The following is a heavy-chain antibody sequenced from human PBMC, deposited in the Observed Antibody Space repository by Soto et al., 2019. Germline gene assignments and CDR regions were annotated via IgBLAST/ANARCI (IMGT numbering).Heavy chain of an antibody. CDR3: ARDGVIAAAGTVYYYGMDV. CDR2: IGTAGDT. Sequence: GGSLRLSCAASGFTFSSYDMHWVRQATGKGLEWVSAIGTAGDTYYPGSVKGRFTISRENAKNSLYLQMNSLRAEDTAVYYCARDGVIAAAGTVYYYGMDVWGQGTTVTVSS. J-gene: IGHJ6*02. D-gene: IGHD6-13*01. V-gene: IGHV3-13*01. CDR1: GFTFSSYD.